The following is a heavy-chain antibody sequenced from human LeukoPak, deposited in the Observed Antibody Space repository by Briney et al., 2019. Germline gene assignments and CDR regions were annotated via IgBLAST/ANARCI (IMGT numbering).Heavy chain of an antibody. D-gene: IGHD3-16*02. V-gene: IGHV3-53*01. CDR1: GFTVSSNY. CDR2: SYSGGSS. CDR3: AREEHYRRYFAL. Sequence: GGSLRLSCAASGFTVSSNYMSWVRQAPGKGLEWVSVSYSGGSSYYADSVKGRFTISRDNSKNTLYLQMNNLRAEDTAVYFCAREEHYRRYFALWGRGTLVTVSS. J-gene: IGHJ2*01.